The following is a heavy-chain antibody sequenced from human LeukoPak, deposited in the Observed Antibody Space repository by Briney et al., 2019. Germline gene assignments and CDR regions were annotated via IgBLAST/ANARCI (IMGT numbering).Heavy chain of an antibody. D-gene: IGHD2-21*01. V-gene: IGHV4-59*01. Sequence: PSETLSLTCTVSGGSISSYYWSWIRQPPGKGLEWIGYIYYSGSTNYNPSLKSRVTISVDTSKNQFSLKLSSVTAADTAVYYCARGPPYDLRGYYYYMDVWGQGTTVTVSS. CDR3: ARGPPYDLRGYYYYMDV. J-gene: IGHJ6*03. CDR1: GGSISSYY. CDR2: IYYSGST.